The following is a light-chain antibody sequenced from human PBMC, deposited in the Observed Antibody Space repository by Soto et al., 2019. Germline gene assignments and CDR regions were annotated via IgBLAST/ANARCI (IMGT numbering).Light chain of an antibody. CDR1: HNILYSSDTKNY. CDR2: WAS. Sequence: DIVLTQSPDSLAVSLGEMATINCKSSHNILYSSDTKNYLSWYQQRPGQPPKLLFYWASTREYGVPNRFSGIGAGTHCTLTITSLQADDVAVYYCQQYYSSPPSFGQGTKVEIK. V-gene: IGKV4-1*01. J-gene: IGKJ1*01. CDR3: QQYYSSPPS.